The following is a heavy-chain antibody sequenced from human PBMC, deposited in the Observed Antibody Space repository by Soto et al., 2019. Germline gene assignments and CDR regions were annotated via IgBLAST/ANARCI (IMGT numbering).Heavy chain of an antibody. CDR2: ISSSGSTI. CDR3: AREPYYDFWSGYYIGGVRNYYGMDV. V-gene: IGHV3-48*03. CDR1: GFTFSSYT. J-gene: IGHJ6*02. Sequence: GGSLILSCAASGFTFSSYTMNWVRQAPGKGLEWVSYISSSGSTIYYADSVKGRFTISRDNAKNSLYLQMNSLRAEDTAVYYCAREPYYDFWSGYYIGGVRNYYGMDVWGQGTTVTVSS. D-gene: IGHD3-3*01.